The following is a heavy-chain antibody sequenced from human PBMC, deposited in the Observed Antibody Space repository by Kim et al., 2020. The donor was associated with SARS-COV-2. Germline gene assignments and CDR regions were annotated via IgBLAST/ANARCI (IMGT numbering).Heavy chain of an antibody. CDR2: IYSGGST. D-gene: IGHD3-9*01. CDR1: GFTVSSNY. V-gene: IGHV3-66*01. J-gene: IGHJ3*02. CDR3: ARVLTFEDDAVDI. Sequence: GGSLRLSCAASGFTVSSNYMSWVRQAPGKGLEWVSVIYSGGSTYYAESVKGRVTISRDNSKNTLYLQMNSLRAEDTAVYYCARVLTFEDDAVDIWGRGP.